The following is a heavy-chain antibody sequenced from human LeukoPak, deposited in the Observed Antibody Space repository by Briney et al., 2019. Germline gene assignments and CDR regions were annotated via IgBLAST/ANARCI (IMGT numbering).Heavy chain of an antibody. D-gene: IGHD1-26*01. J-gene: IGHJ5*02. CDR2: IIPIFGTA. CDR3: ALPYSGSYSLDP. Sequence: SVKVSCKASGYTFTNFDINWVRQAPGQGLEWMGGIIPIFGTANYAQKFQGRVTITTDESTSTAYMELSSLRSEDTAVYYCALPYSGSYSLDPWGQGTLVTVSS. CDR1: GYTFTNFD. V-gene: IGHV1-69*05.